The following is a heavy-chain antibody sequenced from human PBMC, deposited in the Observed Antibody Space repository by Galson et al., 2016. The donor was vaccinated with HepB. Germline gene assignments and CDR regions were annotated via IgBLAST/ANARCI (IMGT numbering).Heavy chain of an antibody. Sequence: SLRLSCAASGFAFSTYAMNWVRQAPGKGLEWVAVISYDGSNKYYADSVKGRFTISRDNSKNTLYLQMNSLRAEDTAVYYCARDSGVGDYWGQGTLVTVSS. J-gene: IGHJ4*02. CDR1: GFAFSTYA. D-gene: IGHD7-27*01. V-gene: IGHV3-30*04. CDR3: ARDSGVGDY. CDR2: ISYDGSNK.